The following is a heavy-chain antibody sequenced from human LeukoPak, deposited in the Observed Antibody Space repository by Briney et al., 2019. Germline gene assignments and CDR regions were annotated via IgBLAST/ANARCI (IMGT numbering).Heavy chain of an antibody. CDR1: GYTFTSYD. J-gene: IGHJ4*02. CDR2: ISPNSGNT. Sequence: AASVKVSCKASGYTFTSYDINWVRQATGQGLEWMGWISPNSGNTGYAQKFQGRVTITRNTSISTAYMELSSLRSEDTAVYYCASSRGIVGASAFDHWGQGTLVTVSS. D-gene: IGHD1-26*01. V-gene: IGHV1-8*03. CDR3: ASSRGIVGASAFDH.